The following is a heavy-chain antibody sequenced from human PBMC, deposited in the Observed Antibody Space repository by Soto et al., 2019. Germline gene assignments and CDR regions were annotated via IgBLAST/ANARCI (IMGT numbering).Heavy chain of an antibody. D-gene: IGHD3-9*01. CDR1: GYSFTRYW. J-gene: IGHJ6*02. Sequence: LGESLKISCKGSGYSFTRYWLRSVRQMPVKVLQWMGIIYPGDSDTRYSPSFQGQVTISADKSISTAYLQWSSLKASDTAMYYCARKDDILTGYSQGLSYYGMDVWGQGTTVTVSS. CDR2: IYPGDSDT. CDR3: ARKDDILTGYSQGLSYYGMDV. V-gene: IGHV5-51*01.